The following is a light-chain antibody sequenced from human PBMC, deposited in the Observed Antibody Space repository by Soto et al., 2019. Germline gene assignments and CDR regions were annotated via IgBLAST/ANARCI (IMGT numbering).Light chain of an antibody. CDR1: KLGDKY. J-gene: IGLJ2*01. CDR2: QHN. Sequence: SYELTQPPSVSVSPGQTASITCSGDKLGDKYACWYQQKPGQSPVLVIYQHNKRPSGIPERFSGSNSGNTATLTISGTQAMDGADYYCQAWDSSTDLVFGGGTKLTVL. CDR3: QAWDSSTDLV. V-gene: IGLV3-1*01.